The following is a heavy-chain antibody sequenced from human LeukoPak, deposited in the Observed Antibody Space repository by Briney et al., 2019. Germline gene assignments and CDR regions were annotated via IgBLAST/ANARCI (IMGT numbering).Heavy chain of an antibody. Sequence: GSLRLSCAASGFTFSSYWMSWVRQAPGKGLEWVANIKQDGSEKYYVDSVKGRFTISRDNSKNTLYLQMNSLRAEDTAVYYCARDRVSSRNWFDPWGQGTLVTVSS. V-gene: IGHV3-7*01. CDR1: GFTFSSYW. CDR3: ARDRVSSRNWFDP. CDR2: IKQDGSEK. D-gene: IGHD6-13*01. J-gene: IGHJ5*02.